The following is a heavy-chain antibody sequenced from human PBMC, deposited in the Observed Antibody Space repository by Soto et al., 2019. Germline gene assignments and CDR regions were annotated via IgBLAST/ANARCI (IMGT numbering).Heavy chain of an antibody. CDR3: ARSGSSWNLREFDS. J-gene: IGHJ4*02. Sequence: ASLKVSCKASAYTFANYGISWVRQAPGQGLERMGWISAYNGNINYAQKFRGRVTMTTDTSTSSDYLEVRSLRSDDTAVYYCARSGSSWNLREFDSWGQGTMVTVSS. D-gene: IGHD6-13*01. CDR1: AYTFANYG. CDR2: ISAYNGNI. V-gene: IGHV1-18*01.